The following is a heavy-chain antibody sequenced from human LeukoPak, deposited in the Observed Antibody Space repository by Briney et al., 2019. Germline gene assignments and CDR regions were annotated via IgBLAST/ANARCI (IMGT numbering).Heavy chain of an antibody. CDR1: GFTFNTYP. Sequence: GRSLRLSCATSGFTFNTYPMHWVRQAPGKGLEWVAVISKDGTDKFYADSVKGRFTISRDNSKNTLYLQMNSLRAEDTAVYYCARPTGYYDSSGYYPQYFQHWGQGTLVTVSS. CDR2: ISKDGTDK. J-gene: IGHJ1*01. CDR3: ARPTGYYDSSGYYPQYFQH. V-gene: IGHV3-30*04. D-gene: IGHD3-22*01.